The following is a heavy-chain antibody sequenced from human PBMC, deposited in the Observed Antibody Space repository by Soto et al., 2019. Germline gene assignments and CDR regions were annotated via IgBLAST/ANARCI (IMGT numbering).Heavy chain of an antibody. CDR2: IYYSGST. CDR1: GGSISSGGYY. D-gene: IGHD3-10*01. J-gene: IGHJ6*02. V-gene: IGHV4-31*03. Sequence: QVQLQESGPGLVKPSQTLSLTCTVSGGSISSGGYYWSWIRQHPGKGLEWIGYIYYSGSTYYNPSLKSRVTISVDASKNQFSLKLSSVTAADTAVYYCARDLRFRGFYGMDVWGQGTTVTVSS. CDR3: ARDLRFRGFYGMDV.